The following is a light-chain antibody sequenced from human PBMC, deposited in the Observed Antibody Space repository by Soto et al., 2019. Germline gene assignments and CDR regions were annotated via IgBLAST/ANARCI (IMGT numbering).Light chain of an antibody. J-gene: IGKJ5*01. Sequence: VVMTQSPATLSVSPGERVVLSCRASQSLGASLAWYHHKPGQAPRLLLYEASIRATGIPARFSGDVSGTEFTLTISRLEPEDFAVYYCQQYDNSPITFGQGTLLEIK. CDR3: QQYDNSPIT. V-gene: IGKV3-15*01. CDR2: EAS. CDR1: QSLGAS.